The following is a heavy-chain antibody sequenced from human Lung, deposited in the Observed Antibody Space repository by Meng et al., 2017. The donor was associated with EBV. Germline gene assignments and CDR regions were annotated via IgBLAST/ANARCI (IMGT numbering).Heavy chain of an antibody. D-gene: IGHD6-19*01. Sequence: QVHLVESGAEVKTPGASVNVSCKAFGYTFTSYDINWVRQGTGQGLEWMGWMNPNRGTTGYAQKFQGRVTMTRNISKSTAYMDLSSLRSEDTAVYYCATGVADFEYWGQGTLVTVSS. V-gene: IGHV1-8*01. J-gene: IGHJ4*02. CDR2: MNPNRGTT. CDR1: GYTFTSYD. CDR3: ATGVADFEY.